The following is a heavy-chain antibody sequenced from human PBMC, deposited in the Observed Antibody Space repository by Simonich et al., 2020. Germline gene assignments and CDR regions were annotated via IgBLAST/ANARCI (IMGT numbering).Heavy chain of an antibody. CDR3: ARRYYSTSFDY. J-gene: IGHJ4*02. CDR1: GGSFSGYY. D-gene: IGHD6-6*01. V-gene: IGHV4-34*01. CDR2: INHSGST. Sequence: QVQLQQWGAGLLKPSETLSLTCAVYGGSFSGYYWGWIRQPPGKGLEWIGEINHSGSTNYNPSLKSRVTISVDTSKNQFSLKLSSVTAADTAVYYCARRYYSTSFDYWGQGTLVTVSS.